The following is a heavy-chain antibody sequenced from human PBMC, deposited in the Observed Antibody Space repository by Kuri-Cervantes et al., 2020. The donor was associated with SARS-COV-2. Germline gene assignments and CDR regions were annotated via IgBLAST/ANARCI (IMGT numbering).Heavy chain of an antibody. CDR3: TRLRGFSPLLHGLDV. CDR1: GFTFGDHA. Sequence: GESLKISCSASGFTFGDHAMSWFRQAPGKGLEWVGFIRSNSHGGAAESAASVKGRFTISRDDSKSIAYLQMNSLKTEDTAVYYCTRLRGFSPLLHGLDVWGQGTTVTVSS. V-gene: IGHV3-49*03. CDR2: IRSNSHGGAA. D-gene: IGHD6-25*01. J-gene: IGHJ6*02.